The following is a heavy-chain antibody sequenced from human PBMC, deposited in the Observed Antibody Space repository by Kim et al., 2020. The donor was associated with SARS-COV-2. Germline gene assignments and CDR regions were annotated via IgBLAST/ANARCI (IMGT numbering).Heavy chain of an antibody. CDR1: GFTFSSYD. CDR3: ARGRGAAAGTWMEFYYFDY. V-gene: IGHV3-13*01. J-gene: IGHJ4*02. Sequence: GGSLRLSCAASGFTFSSYDMHWVRQATGKGLEWVSAIGTAGDTYYPGSVKGRFTISRENAKNSLYLQMNSLRAGDTAVYYCARGRGAAAGTWMEFYYFDYWGQGTLVTVSS. CDR2: IGTAGDT. D-gene: IGHD6-13*01.